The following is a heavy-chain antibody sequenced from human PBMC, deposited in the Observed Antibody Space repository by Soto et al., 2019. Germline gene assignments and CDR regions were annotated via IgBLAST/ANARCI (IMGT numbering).Heavy chain of an antibody. CDR1: GFSLSTSGVG. Sequence: QITLKESGPTLVKPTQTLTLTCTFSGFSLSTSGVGVGWIRQPPGKALEWLALIYWDDDKRYSPSLKSRLTNTKDTSKNQVVLTMTNMDPVDTATYYCAHSWLSPPVNWFDPWGQGTLVTVSS. CDR3: AHSWLSPPVNWFDP. CDR2: IYWDDDK. J-gene: IGHJ5*02. V-gene: IGHV2-5*02. D-gene: IGHD3-22*01.